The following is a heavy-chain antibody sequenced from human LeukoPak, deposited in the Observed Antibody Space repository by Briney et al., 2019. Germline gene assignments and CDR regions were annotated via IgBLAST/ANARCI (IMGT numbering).Heavy chain of an antibody. J-gene: IGHJ4*02. D-gene: IGHD3-22*01. CDR2: IYTSGST. Sequence: SETLSLTCTVSGGFISSYYWSWIRQPAGKGLEWIGRIYTSGSTNYNPSLKSRVTMSVDTSKNQFSLKLSSVTAADTAVYYCVGTMIVVVSVKPFDYWGQGTLVTVSS. V-gene: IGHV4-4*07. CDR1: GGFISSYY. CDR3: VGTMIVVVSVKPFDY.